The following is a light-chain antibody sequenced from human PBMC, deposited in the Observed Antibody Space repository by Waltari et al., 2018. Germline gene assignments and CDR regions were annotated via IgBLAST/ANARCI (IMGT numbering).Light chain of an antibody. J-gene: IGLJ3*02. Sequence: QTVVTQEPSFSVSPGGTVTLTCGLSSGSVSTSYCPNWYQQTPGQAPRTLIYSTNIRSSGVPDRFSGSILGNKAALTITGAQADDESDYYCVLYMGSGIWVFGGGTKLTVL. CDR3: VLYMGSGIWV. V-gene: IGLV8-61*01. CDR1: SGSVSTSYC. CDR2: STN.